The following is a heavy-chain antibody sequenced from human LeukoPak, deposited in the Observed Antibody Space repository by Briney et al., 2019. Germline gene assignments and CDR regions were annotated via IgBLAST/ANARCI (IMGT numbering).Heavy chain of an antibody. J-gene: IGHJ6*03. CDR1: GYTFTIYG. Sequence: ASVKVSCKASGYTFTIYGINWVRQAPRQRLEWMGWISAYNGNTNYAQKLQGRVTMTTDTSTSTAYMELRSLRSDDTAVYYCARGDTAMAPGYMDVWRKGTTVTVSS. CDR3: ARGDTAMAPGYMDV. CDR2: ISAYNGNT. V-gene: IGHV1-18*01. D-gene: IGHD5-18*01.